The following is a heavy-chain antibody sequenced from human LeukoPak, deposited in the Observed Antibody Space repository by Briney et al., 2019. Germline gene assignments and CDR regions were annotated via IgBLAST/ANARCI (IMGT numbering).Heavy chain of an antibody. CDR1: GFTFRSYR. D-gene: IGHD6-19*01. CDR3: ARDNDPKSSGWGGYFDY. Sequence: GGSLRLSCAASGFTFRSYRMSWVRQAPGKGLEWVANIKQDGSERYYVDSVKGRFTISRDNAKNSLYLQMNSLRAEDTAVYFCARDNDPKSSGWGGYFDYWGQGALVTVSS. J-gene: IGHJ4*02. CDR2: IKQDGSER. V-gene: IGHV3-7*04.